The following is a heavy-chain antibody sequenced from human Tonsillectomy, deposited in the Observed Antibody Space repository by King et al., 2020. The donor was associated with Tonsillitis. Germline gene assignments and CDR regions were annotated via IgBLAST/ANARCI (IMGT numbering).Heavy chain of an antibody. D-gene: IGHD3-22*01. J-gene: IGHJ4*02. CDR2: INPKSGAT. V-gene: IGHV1-2*02. Sequence: QLVQSGAEVKKPGASVKVSCQASEDTFIDYYFHWVRQAPGQGLEWMGWINPKSGATWYAQKFQGRVTMTRDTSINSAYMELSRLRSDDTAVYYCARAFDTSGYYYSFDYWGQGTLVTVSS. CDR1: EDTFIDYY. CDR3: ARAFDTSGYYYSFDY.